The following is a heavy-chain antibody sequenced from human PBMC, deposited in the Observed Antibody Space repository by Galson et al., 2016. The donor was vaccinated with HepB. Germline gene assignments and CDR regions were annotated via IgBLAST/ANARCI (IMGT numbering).Heavy chain of an antibody. CDR2: VYYSGNT. Sequence: EPLSLTCTVSGGSISSSSYYWSWIRQSPGKGLEWIGYVYYSGNTNYNPSLKSRVTMSVDTSKNQFSLKLRSVTAADTAVYYCARDGDYDYINWYFDVWGRGTLVTVSS. D-gene: IGHD4-11*01. V-gene: IGHV4-61*01. J-gene: IGHJ2*01. CDR3: ARDGDYDYINWYFDV. CDR1: GGSISSSSYY.